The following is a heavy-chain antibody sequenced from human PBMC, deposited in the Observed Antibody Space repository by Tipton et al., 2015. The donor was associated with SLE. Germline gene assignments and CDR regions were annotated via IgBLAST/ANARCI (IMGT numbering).Heavy chain of an antibody. D-gene: IGHD3-10*01. V-gene: IGHV4-59*07. Sequence: TLSLTCTVSGGSISGYHWSWLRQPPGKGLEWIGFFYFSGSSQYNPSLKSRVAISADTSNNQFSLELRSVTAADTAVYYCARHLGVIVAFEVWGQGTVLTVSS. CDR1: GGSISGYH. CDR2: FYFSGSS. CDR3: ARHLGVIVAFEV. J-gene: IGHJ3*01.